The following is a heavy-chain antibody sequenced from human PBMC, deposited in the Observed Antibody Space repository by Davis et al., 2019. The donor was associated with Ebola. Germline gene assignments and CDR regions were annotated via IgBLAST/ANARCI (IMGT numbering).Heavy chain of an antibody. CDR2: IYWDDDK. CDR1: GFSLSTSGVG. Sequence: SGPTLVKPTQTLTLTCTFSGFSLSTSGVGVGWIRQPPGKALEWLALIYWDDDKRYSPSLKSRLTITKDTSKNQVVLTMTNMDPVDTATYYCARTRDAYTYYYYYGMDVWGKGTTVTVSS. CDR3: ARTRDAYTYYYYYGMDV. V-gene: IGHV2-5*02. J-gene: IGHJ6*04. D-gene: IGHD5-24*01.